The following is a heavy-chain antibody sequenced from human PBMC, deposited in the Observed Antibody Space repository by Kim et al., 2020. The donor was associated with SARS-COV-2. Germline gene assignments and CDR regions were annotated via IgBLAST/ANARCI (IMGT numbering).Heavy chain of an antibody. CDR1: GFTFDDYA. D-gene: IGHD3-10*01. CDR2: ISWNSGSI. Sequence: SLRLSCAASGFTFDDYAMHWVRQAPGKGLEWVSGISWNSGSIGYADSVKGRFTISRDNAKNSLYLQMNSLRAEDTALYYCAKEYYYGSGSYYAQGGYYYGMDVWGQGTTVTVSS. CDR3: AKEYYYGSGSYYAQGGYYYGMDV. J-gene: IGHJ6*02. V-gene: IGHV3-9*01.